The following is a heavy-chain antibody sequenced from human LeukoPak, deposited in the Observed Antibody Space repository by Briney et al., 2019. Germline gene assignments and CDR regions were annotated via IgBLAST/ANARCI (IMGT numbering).Heavy chain of an antibody. CDR3: ASSRGYYDSSGYYPANDAFDI. D-gene: IGHD3-22*01. V-gene: IGHV4-59*08. J-gene: IGHJ3*02. Sequence: PSETLSLTCTVSGGSISSYYWSWIRQPPGKGLEWIGYINYSGSTNYNPSLKSRVTISVDTSKNQFSLKLSSVTAADTAVYYCASSRGYYDSSGYYPANDAFDIWGQGTMVTVSS. CDR1: GGSISSYY. CDR2: INYSGST.